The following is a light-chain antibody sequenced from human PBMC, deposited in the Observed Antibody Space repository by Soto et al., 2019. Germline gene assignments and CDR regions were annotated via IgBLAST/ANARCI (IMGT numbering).Light chain of an antibody. V-gene: IGKV1-12*01. CDR3: QQGYNFPRA. CDR2: PAS. Sequence: DIQMTQSPSSISASVGDRVTITCRASQPISSWLAWYQQVPGQAPYLLIYPASTLQSGVPSRFSGSGSRTDFTLTINSLQPEDFATYYCQQGYNFPRAFGQGTRVEI. CDR1: QPISSW. J-gene: IGKJ1*01.